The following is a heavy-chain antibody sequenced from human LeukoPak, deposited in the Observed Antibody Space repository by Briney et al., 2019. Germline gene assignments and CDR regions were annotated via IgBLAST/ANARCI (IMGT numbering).Heavy chain of an antibody. CDR1: GGTFSSYA. V-gene: IGHV1-69*05. J-gene: IGHJ6*03. D-gene: IGHD3-10*01. CDR3: ARGLPERSGSYYSRYYYYYMDV. Sequence: GASVKVPWKASGGTFSSYAIRWVRQAPGRGLEWMGGIIPLFGTANYAQKFQGRVTITTDESTSTAYMELSSLRSEDTAVYYCARGLPERSGSYYSRYYYYYMDVWGKGTTVTVSS. CDR2: IIPLFGTA.